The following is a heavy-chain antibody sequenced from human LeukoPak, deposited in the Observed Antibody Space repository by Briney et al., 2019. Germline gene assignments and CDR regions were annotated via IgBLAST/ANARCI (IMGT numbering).Heavy chain of an antibody. CDR2: ISGGGGST. V-gene: IGHV3-23*01. D-gene: IGHD2-8*01. CDR3: AKDLGDVLMVYATYFDY. Sequence: GRSLRLSCAASGFTFSSYGMHWVRQAPGKGLEWVSAISGGGGSTYYADSVKGRFTISRDNSKNTLYLQMNSLRAEDTAVYYCAKDLGDVLMVYATYFDYWGQGTLVTVSS. CDR1: GFTFSSYG. J-gene: IGHJ4*02.